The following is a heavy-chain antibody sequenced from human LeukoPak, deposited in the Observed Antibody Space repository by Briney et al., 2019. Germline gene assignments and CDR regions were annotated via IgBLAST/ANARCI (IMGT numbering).Heavy chain of an antibody. CDR3: ARGGDILTGYQPLDY. V-gene: IGHV4-34*01. Sequence: SETLSLTCAVYGGSFSGYYWSWIRQPPGKGLEWIGEINHSGSTNYNPSLKSRVTISVDTSKNQFSLKLSPVTAADTAVYYCARGGDILTGYQPLDYWGQGTLVTVSS. CDR2: INHSGST. D-gene: IGHD3-9*01. CDR1: GGSFSGYY. J-gene: IGHJ4*02.